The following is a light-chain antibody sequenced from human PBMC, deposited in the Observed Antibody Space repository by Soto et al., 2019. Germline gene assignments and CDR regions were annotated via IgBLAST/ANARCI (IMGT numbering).Light chain of an antibody. Sequence: EIVMTQSPATLSVSPGERDTLSCRASQSVSSNFAWYQQKPGQAPRLLIYGASTRATGIPARFSGSGCGTEVTLTISSLQSEDFAVYYCQQYNNWPPWTFGQGTKVEIK. J-gene: IGKJ1*01. V-gene: IGKV3D-15*01. CDR3: QQYNNWPPWT. CDR2: GAS. CDR1: QSVSSN.